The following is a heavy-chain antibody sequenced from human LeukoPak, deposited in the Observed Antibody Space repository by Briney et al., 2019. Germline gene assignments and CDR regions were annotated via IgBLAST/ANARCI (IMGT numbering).Heavy chain of an antibody. D-gene: IGHD3-22*01. CDR3: ARGRLDYYDSSGYYF. J-gene: IGHJ4*02. Sequence: PGGSLRLSCAASGFTFSSYAMNWIRQAPGKGLEWVASVSSSGAYIYYADLMEGRFTISRDNAKNSLILQMNSLRAEDTAVYYCARGRLDYYDSSGYYFGGQGTLVTVSS. V-gene: IGHV3-21*01. CDR1: GFTFSSYA. CDR2: VSSSGAYI.